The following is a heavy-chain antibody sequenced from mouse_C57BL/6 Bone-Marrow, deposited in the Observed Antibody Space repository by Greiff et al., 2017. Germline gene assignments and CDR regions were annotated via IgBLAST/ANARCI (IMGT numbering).Heavy chain of an antibody. Sequence: VHVKQSGPELVKPGASVKISCKASGYSFTDYNMNWVKQSNGKSLEWIGVINPNYGTTSYNQKFKGKATLTVDKSSSTAYMQLNSLTSEDSAVYYCARGHYYYGSTWFAYWGQGTLVTVSA. CDR1: GYSFTDYN. J-gene: IGHJ3*01. CDR2: INPNYGTT. CDR3: ARGHYYYGSTWFAY. D-gene: IGHD1-1*01. V-gene: IGHV1-39*01.